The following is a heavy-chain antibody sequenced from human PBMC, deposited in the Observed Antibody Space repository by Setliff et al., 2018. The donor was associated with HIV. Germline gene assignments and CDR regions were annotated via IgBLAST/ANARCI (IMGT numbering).Heavy chain of an antibody. Sequence: SETLSLTCTVSGGSVNDFYCNWTRQPPGKGPEWIGYIHSSGSTIYNPSLKSRITISLDTSKEQFSLELSSATAADTAVYYCATLDHSGGNFLAYWGQGLLVTVSS. J-gene: IGHJ4*02. CDR2: IHSSGST. CDR3: ATLDHSGGNFLAY. V-gene: IGHV4-4*09. D-gene: IGHD2-21*02. CDR1: GGSVNDFY.